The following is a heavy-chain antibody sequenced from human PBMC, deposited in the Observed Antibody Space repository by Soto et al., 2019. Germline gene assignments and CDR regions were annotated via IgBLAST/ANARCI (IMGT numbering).Heavy chain of an antibody. CDR1: GFTFSDYG. D-gene: IGHD3-3*01. CDR2: IWFDGSTT. J-gene: IGHJ4*02. CDR3: AKDVDFSTGNPSRTFDS. Sequence: QVQLVESGGGVVQVGRSPRLSCAASGFTFSDYGMHWVRQPPGKGLEWVAAIWFDGSTTYYRESVKGRFSISRDNSKNTLNLQMNSLRVDDTAVYYCAKDVDFSTGNPSRTFDSWGQGTLVAVSS. V-gene: IGHV3-33*06.